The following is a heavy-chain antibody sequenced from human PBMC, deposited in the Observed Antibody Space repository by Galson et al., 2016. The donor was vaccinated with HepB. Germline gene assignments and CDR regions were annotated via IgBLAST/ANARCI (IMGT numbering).Heavy chain of an antibody. D-gene: IGHD3-10*01. CDR3: VKDHGPASYWFFDV. V-gene: IGHV3-9*01. Sequence: SLRLSCAASGFTYDNYAMHWVRQVPGKGLEWVSSISWDGLASFYADSVKDRFTISRDNAKNSLFLDMNSLRAEDTAFYFCVKDHGPASYWFFDVWGRGTLVTVSS. CDR2: ISWDGLAS. CDR1: GFTYDNYA. J-gene: IGHJ2*01.